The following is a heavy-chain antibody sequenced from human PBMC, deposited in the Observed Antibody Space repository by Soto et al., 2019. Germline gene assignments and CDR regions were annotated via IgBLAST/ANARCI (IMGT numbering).Heavy chain of an antibody. V-gene: IGHV1-69*01. Sequence: QVQLVQSGAEVKKPGSSVKVSCKASGGIFRSFAISWVRQAPGQGLEWMGGVIPIFGSTNYAQKFHGRVTIIADEFTSGVWMELINLSSDDRAVDYCARDREAGQPYFESWGQGT. D-gene: IGHD6-19*01. CDR1: GGIFRSFA. CDR3: ARDREAGQPYFES. CDR2: VIPIFGST. J-gene: IGHJ4*02.